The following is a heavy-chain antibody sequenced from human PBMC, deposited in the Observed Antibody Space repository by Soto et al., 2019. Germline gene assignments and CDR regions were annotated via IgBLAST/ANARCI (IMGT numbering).Heavy chain of an antibody. Sequence: ASVKVSCKASGYSFTRYSIHWVRQAPGQSLEWMGLTNAGNGNTKYSQKFQGRVTITRDTSASTAYMELSSLRSEDTSVYYCGRDSKWDDTSVGMDVWGQGTKVTVSS. V-gene: IGHV1-3*01. CDR3: GRDSKWDDTSVGMDV. CDR2: TNAGNGNT. J-gene: IGHJ6*02. D-gene: IGHD3-22*01. CDR1: GYSFTRYS.